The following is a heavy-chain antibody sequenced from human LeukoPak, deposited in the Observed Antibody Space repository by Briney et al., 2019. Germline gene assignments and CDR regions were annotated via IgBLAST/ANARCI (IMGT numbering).Heavy chain of an antibody. J-gene: IGHJ4*02. Sequence: GGSLRLSCAASGFTFSTYWMHWVRQAPGKGLVWVSRINSDWSSTSYADSVKGRFTISRDNAKNTLYLQMNSLRAEDTAVYYCARVGPGVLAAFDIWGQGTLVTVSS. CDR2: INSDWSST. CDR3: ARVGPGVLAAFDI. CDR1: GFTFSTYW. D-gene: IGHD2-15*01. V-gene: IGHV3-74*01.